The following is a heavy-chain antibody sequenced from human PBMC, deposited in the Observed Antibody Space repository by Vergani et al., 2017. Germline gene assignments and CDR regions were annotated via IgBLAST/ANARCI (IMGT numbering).Heavy chain of an antibody. Sequence: QVQLVQSGAEVKKPGSSVKVSCKASGGTFSSYAISWVRQAPGQGLEWMGRIIPILGTANYAQKFQGRVTMTRDTSISTAYMELSRLRSDDTAVYYCARGQAVIDYWGQGTLVTVSS. CDR1: GGTFSSYA. CDR2: IIPILGTA. J-gene: IGHJ4*02. V-gene: IGHV1-69*04. CDR3: ARGQAVIDY. D-gene: IGHD6-19*01.